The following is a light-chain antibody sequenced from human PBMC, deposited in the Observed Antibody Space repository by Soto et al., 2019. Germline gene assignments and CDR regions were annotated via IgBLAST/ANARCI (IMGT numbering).Light chain of an antibody. V-gene: IGKV3-20*01. CDR1: QTVRNNY. J-gene: IGKJ1*01. Sequence: EFVLTQSPGTLSLSPGERATLSCRASQTVRNNYLAWYQQKPGQAPRLLMYRASTRAIGIPDRFSGSGSGTDFILTISRLEPEDFALYYCGQFVSSPPRTFGQGTKVDI. CDR2: RAS. CDR3: GQFVSSPPRT.